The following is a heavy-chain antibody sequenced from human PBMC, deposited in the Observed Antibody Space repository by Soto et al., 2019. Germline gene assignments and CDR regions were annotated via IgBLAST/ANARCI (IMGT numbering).Heavy chain of an antibody. V-gene: IGHV3-33*01. CDR1: GFTFSSYG. Sequence: QVQLVESGGGVVQPGRSLRLSCAASGFTFSSYGMHWVRQAPGKGLEWVAVIWYDGSNKYYADSVKGRFTISRDNSKNTLYLQMNSLRAEDTAVYYCAREPNRSSGFFDYWGQGTLVTVSS. CDR2: IWYDGSNK. J-gene: IGHJ4*02. D-gene: IGHD6-6*01. CDR3: AREPNRSSGFFDY.